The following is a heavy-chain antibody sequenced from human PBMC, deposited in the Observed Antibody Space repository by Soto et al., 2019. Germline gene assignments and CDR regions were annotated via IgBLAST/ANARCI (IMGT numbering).Heavy chain of an antibody. CDR1: GFTFRSHT. V-gene: IGHV3-30*18. D-gene: IGHD3-22*01. J-gene: IGHJ4*02. CDR3: AKDYYADEMGWGYFFDY. CDR2: ISFDGSKM. Sequence: MESGGGVVQPGRSLRLSCSVSGFTFRSHTMHWVRQAPGKGLEWVALISFDGSKMFYEDSVRGRFSISRDNSMDTRYLQMNSLTPEDTGTYYCAKDYYADEMGWGYFFDYWGQGTLVTVAS.